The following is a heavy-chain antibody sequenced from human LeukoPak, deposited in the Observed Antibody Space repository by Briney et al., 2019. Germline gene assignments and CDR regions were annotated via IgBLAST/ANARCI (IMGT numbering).Heavy chain of an antibody. V-gene: IGHV3-30*04. CDR1: GFTFSSYA. CDR3: ASLSGSNSADY. CDR2: ISYDGSNK. Sequence: GGSLRLSCAASGFTFSSYAMHWVRQAPGKGLEWVAVISYDGSNKYYADSVKGRFTISRDNAKNTLYLQMNSLRAEDTAVYYCASLSGSNSADYWGQGTLVTASS. D-gene: IGHD1-26*01. J-gene: IGHJ4*02.